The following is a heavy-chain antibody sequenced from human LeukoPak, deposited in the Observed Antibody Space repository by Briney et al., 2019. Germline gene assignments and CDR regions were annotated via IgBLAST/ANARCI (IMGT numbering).Heavy chain of an antibody. J-gene: IGHJ1*01. CDR3: AKSGSHEYFQH. Sequence: PSKTLSLTCAVYGGSFSGYYWSWIRQPPGKGLEWIGEINHSGSTNYNPSLKSRVTISVDTSKSQFSLKLSSVTAADTAVYYCAKSGSHEYFQHWGQGTLVTVSS. CDR1: GGSFSGYY. CDR2: INHSGST. D-gene: IGHD1-26*01. V-gene: IGHV4-34*01.